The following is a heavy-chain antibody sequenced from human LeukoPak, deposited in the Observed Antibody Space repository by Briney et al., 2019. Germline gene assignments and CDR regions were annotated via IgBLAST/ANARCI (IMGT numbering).Heavy chain of an antibody. J-gene: IGHJ4*02. CDR2: IISDGSSA. Sequence: PGGSLRLSCAASGFTFSDYWMHWVRQAPGKGLVWVSRIISDGSSATYADSVKGRFTMSRDNSKNTLHLQMNSLRAEDTAVYHCAKVATYCSSTSCYIDYWGQGALVTVSS. V-gene: IGHV3-74*01. D-gene: IGHD2-2*02. CDR1: GFTFSDYW. CDR3: AKVATYCSSTSCYIDY.